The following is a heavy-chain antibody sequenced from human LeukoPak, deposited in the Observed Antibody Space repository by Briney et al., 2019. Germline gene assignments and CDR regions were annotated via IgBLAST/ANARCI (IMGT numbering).Heavy chain of an antibody. Sequence: GGSLTLSCAAYGFTFNSYAMYWVRQAPGKGLEWVSGIFGSGGSAHYADSVKGRFTISRDNSKNTVYLEMSSLRAEDTAVYYCAKTTTGYSSGRYPGWPADYWGQGSLVTVSS. CDR3: AKTTTGYSSGRYPGWPADY. J-gene: IGHJ4*02. CDR1: GFTFNSYA. V-gene: IGHV3-23*01. CDR2: IFGSGGSA. D-gene: IGHD6-19*01.